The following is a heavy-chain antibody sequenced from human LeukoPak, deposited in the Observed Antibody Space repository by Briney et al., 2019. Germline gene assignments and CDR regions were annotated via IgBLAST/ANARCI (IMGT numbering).Heavy chain of an antibody. CDR1: GFTVSSNY. CDR2: IYSGGST. CDR3: ARQYYYDSSGYYYFDY. D-gene: IGHD3-22*01. Sequence: PGGSLKLSCAASGFTVSSNYMSWVRQAPGKGLEWVSVIYSGGSTYYADSVKGRFTISRHNSKNTLYLQMNSLRAEDTAVYYCARQYYYDSSGYYYFDYWGQGTLVTVSS. V-gene: IGHV3-53*04. J-gene: IGHJ4*02.